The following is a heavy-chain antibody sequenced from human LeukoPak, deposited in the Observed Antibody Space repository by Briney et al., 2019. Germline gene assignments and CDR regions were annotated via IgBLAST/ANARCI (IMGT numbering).Heavy chain of an antibody. CDR2: LSGSGGST. J-gene: IGHJ3*02. CDR1: GFTFSSYA. D-gene: IGHD3-22*01. V-gene: IGHV3-23*01. Sequence: RGSLRVSRAGSGFTFSSYAMSWGRPAPRERLEGVSALSGSGGSTYYADAVKGRFTISRDNSQNTRYLEMNSVKAEDTGLYYCAKRGQGSGYYCPPDDFDIWGQGTMVTVSS. CDR3: AKRGQGSGYYCPPDDFDI.